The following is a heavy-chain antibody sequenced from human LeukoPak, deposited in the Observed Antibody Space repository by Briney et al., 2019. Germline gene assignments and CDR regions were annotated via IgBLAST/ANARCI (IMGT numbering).Heavy chain of an antibody. CDR2: INPNSGGT. CDR1: GYTFTGYY. J-gene: IGHJ4*02. V-gene: IGHV1-2*06. D-gene: IGHD3-22*01. Sequence: ASVKVSCKASGYTFTGYYMHWVRQAPGQGLEWMGRINPNSGGTNYAQKFQGRVTMTRDTSISTAYMELSRLRSDDTAVYYCAIPYDSSGYYDLGYWGQGTLVTVSS. CDR3: AIPYDSSGYYDLGY.